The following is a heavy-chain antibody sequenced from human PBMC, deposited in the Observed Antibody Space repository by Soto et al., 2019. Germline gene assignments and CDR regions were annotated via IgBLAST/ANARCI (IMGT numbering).Heavy chain of an antibody. V-gene: IGHV3-30*18. D-gene: IGHD3-22*01. Sequence: QVQLVESGGGVVQPGRSRRLSCAASGFTFRSYGMHGVPQVQGKGREGGAVISYDGSNKYYADSVKGRFTISRDNSKNTLYLQMNSLRAEDTAVYYCAKADYYDSSGYSDAFDIWGQGTMVTVSS. CDR3: AKADYYDSSGYSDAFDI. J-gene: IGHJ3*02. CDR2: ISYDGSNK. CDR1: GFTFRSYG.